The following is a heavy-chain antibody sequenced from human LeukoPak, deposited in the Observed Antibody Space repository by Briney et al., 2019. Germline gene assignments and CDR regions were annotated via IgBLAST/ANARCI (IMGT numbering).Heavy chain of an antibody. CDR2: TRDKANSYIT. V-gene: IGHV3-72*01. J-gene: IGHJ4*02. CDR1: GFTFSDHY. CDR3: ARNEGYSSSWTPFDY. D-gene: IGHD6-13*01. Sequence: PGGSLRLSCTASGFTFSDHYMDWVRQAPGKGLEWVGRTRDKANSYITEYAASVKGRFTISRDDSKNSVYLQMNSLKTEDTAMYYCARNEGYSSSWTPFDYWGQGTLVTVSS.